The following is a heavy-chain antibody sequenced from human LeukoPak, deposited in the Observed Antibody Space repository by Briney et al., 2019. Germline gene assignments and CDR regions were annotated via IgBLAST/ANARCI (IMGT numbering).Heavy chain of an antibody. Sequence: SVKVSCKASGGTFSSYAISWVRQAPGQGLEWMGGIIPIFGTVSYAQKFQGRVTMTRDTSTSTVYMELSSLRSEDTAVYYCARGGSMVYWGQGTLVTVSS. CDR2: IIPIFGTV. J-gene: IGHJ4*02. D-gene: IGHD2-2*01. CDR1: GGTFSSYA. V-gene: IGHV1-69*05. CDR3: ARGGSMVY.